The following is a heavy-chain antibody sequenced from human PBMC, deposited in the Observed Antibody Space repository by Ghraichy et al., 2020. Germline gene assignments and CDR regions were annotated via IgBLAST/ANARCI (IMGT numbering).Heavy chain of an antibody. Sequence: ASVKVSCKASDYTFTSYDINWVRQAPGQGLEWMGWISAYNGNTDYAQKFEGRVTMTTDTSTSTAYMELRSLRFDDTAVYYCARDLDIVVIPATMSLDVWGQGTTVTVSS. CDR3: ARDLDIVVIPATMSLDV. CDR2: ISAYNGNT. J-gene: IGHJ6*02. CDR1: DYTFTSYD. D-gene: IGHD2-2*01. V-gene: IGHV1-18*04.